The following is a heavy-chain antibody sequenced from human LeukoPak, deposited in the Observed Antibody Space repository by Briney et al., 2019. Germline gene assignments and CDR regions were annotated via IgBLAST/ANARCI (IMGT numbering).Heavy chain of an antibody. CDR1: GVTFSSYG. D-gene: IGHD5-12*01. Sequence: GGSLRLSCAASGVTFSSYGMHWVRQAPGKGLEWVAVISYDGSNKYYADSVKGRFTISRDNSKNTLYLQMNSLRAEDTAVYYCAKDYAYSGYDGEGAFDIWGQGTMVTVSS. CDR3: AKDYAYSGYDGEGAFDI. J-gene: IGHJ3*02. CDR2: ISYDGSNK. V-gene: IGHV3-30*18.